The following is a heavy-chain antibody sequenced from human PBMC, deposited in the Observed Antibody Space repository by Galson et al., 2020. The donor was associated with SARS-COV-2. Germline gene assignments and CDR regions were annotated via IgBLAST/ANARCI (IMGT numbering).Heavy chain of an antibody. D-gene: IGHD6-13*01. CDR2: ISYDGSNK. CDR3: AKDGSSSWLIYYYYYMDV. V-gene: IGHV3-30*18. Sequence: GESLKISCAASGFTFSSYGMHWVRQAPGKGLEWVAVISYDGSNKYYADSVKGRFTISRDNSKNTLYLQMNSLRAEDTAVYYCAKDGSSSWLIYYYYYMDVGGKGTTVTISS. J-gene: IGHJ6*03. CDR1: GFTFSSYG.